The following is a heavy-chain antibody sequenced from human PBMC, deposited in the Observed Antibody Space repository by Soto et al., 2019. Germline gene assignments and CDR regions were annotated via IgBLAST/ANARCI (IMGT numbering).Heavy chain of an antibody. D-gene: IGHD2-2*01. J-gene: IGHJ6*02. Sequence: ASVKACCKAPGDIFTCHYLQSVCQAPGQGLERMGWINPISGDTNYAQKFQGRVTMTRDTSISTAYMDLSSLISADTAVYYCARVRRSPYAMDVWGQGTTVTVYS. CDR1: GDIFTCHY. CDR3: ARVRRSPYAMDV. CDR2: INPISGDT. V-gene: IGHV1-2*02.